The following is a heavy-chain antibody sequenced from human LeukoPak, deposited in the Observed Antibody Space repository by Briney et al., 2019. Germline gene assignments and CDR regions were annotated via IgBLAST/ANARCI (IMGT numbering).Heavy chain of an antibody. V-gene: IGHV4-39*01. J-gene: IGHJ5*02. CDR3: ARRGDP. CDR2: IYYSGIT. CDR1: GGSTSSGSYY. D-gene: IGHD3-16*01. Sequence: SETLSLTCTVSGGSTSSGSYYWGWIRQPPGKGLEWIGSIYYSGITHYKPSLKSRVTISADTSKNQFSLKLSSVTAADTAVYYCARRGDPWGQGTLVTVSS.